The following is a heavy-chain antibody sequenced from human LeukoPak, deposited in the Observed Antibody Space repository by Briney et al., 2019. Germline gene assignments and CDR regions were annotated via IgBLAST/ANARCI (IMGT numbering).Heavy chain of an antibody. Sequence: GSSVKVSCKASGYTFTSYDINGVRQATGQGLEWMGWMNPNSGNTGYAQKFQGRVTMTRNTSISTAYMELSSLRSEDTAVYYCARGGGPAYDFWSGYYGSGYYYYYGMDVWGQGTTVTVSS. D-gene: IGHD3-3*01. V-gene: IGHV1-8*01. CDR2: MNPNSGNT. J-gene: IGHJ6*02. CDR3: ARGGGPAYDFWSGYYGSGYYYYYGMDV. CDR1: GYTFTSYD.